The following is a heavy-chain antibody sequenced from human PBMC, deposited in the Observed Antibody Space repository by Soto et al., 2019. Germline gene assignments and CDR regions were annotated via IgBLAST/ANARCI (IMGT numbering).Heavy chain of an antibody. Sequence: GGSLRLSCAASGLIFSDYAMSWVRQAPGKGLECVACISGSGDKTFYADSVKGRFTISRDNSKNTVSLHMNSLRVDDTAVYFCAKDRCGIVGPVVYWGPGTLVTVSS. J-gene: IGHJ4*02. CDR1: GLIFSDYA. D-gene: IGHD1-26*01. CDR2: ISGSGDKT. V-gene: IGHV3-23*01. CDR3: AKDRCGIVGPVVY.